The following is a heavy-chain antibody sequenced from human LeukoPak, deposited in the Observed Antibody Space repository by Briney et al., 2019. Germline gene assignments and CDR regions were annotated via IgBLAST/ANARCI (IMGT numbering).Heavy chain of an antibody. J-gene: IGHJ4*02. CDR1: VFTVSSNY. V-gene: IGHV3-48*02. Sequence: GGSLRLSCAASVFTVSSNYMSWVRQAPGKGLEWVSYISTSGRAIFYADSVKGRFTISRDNAKNSLFLQMNSLRDEDTAVYYCARRAYGDDSFDYWGQGTLVTVSS. D-gene: IGHD4-17*01. CDR3: ARRAYGDDSFDY. CDR2: ISTSGRAI.